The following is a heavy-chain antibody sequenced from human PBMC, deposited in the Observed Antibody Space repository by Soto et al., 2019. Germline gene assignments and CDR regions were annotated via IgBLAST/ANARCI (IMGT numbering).Heavy chain of an antibody. J-gene: IGHJ6*02. D-gene: IGHD3-3*01. Sequence: ASVKLSCKASGYTFTGYYMHWVRQAPGQGLEWMGWINPNSGGTNYAQKFQGWVTMTRDTSISTAYMELSRLRSDDTAVYYCARDRVDFCICYYPYYYYVMDFWGQGSTVTVSS. CDR3: ARDRVDFCICYYPYYYYVMDF. CDR1: GYTFTGYY. V-gene: IGHV1-2*04. CDR2: INPNSGGT.